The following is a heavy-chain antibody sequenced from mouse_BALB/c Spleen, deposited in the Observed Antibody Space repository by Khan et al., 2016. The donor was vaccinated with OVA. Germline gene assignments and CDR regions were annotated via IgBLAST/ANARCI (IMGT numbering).Heavy chain of an antibody. V-gene: IGHV5-9-3*01. Sequence: EVELVESGGGLVKPGGSLKLSCAASGFTFSDYAMSWVRQTPEKRLEWVATVSTGGTYTYIPDSVKGRFTISRDTAKNTLYLQMNRLRSEDSAMYYCARPPFTTAWYFDVWGAVTTVTVSS. CDR1: GFTFSDYA. D-gene: IGHD1-2*01. J-gene: IGHJ1*01. CDR2: VSTGGTYT. CDR3: ARPPFTTAWYFDV.